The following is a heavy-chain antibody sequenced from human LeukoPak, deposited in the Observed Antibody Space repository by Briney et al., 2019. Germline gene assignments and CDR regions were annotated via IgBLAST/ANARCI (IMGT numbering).Heavy chain of an antibody. V-gene: IGHV4-34*01. J-gene: IGHJ4*02. D-gene: IGHD6-19*01. CDR1: GESFSGYY. Sequence: PSEALSLTCAVYGESFSGYYWSWIRQPPGKGLEWIGEINRNGTTNYNPSLKSRVTISIDTSKNQFSLKLTSVTAADTAVYYCAKIDSSGWPFDYWGQGTLVTVSS. CDR3: AKIDSSGWPFDY. CDR2: INRNGTT.